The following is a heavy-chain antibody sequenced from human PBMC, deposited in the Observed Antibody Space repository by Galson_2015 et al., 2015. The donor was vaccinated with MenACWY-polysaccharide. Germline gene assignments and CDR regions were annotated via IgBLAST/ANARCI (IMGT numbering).Heavy chain of an antibody. CDR2: INQDGTKK. V-gene: IGHV3-7*01. J-gene: IGHJ5*02. CDR1: GFTFSNYW. Sequence: SLRLSCAASGFTFSNYWMTWFRQAPGKGLEWVANINQDGTKKSYVDSVMGRFTISRDNARNSLYLQMNSLRADDTAMYHCVRDWGEIYSPFKVGGWYDPWGQGTLVTVSS. D-gene: IGHD3-16*01. CDR3: VRDWGEIYSPFKVGGWYDP.